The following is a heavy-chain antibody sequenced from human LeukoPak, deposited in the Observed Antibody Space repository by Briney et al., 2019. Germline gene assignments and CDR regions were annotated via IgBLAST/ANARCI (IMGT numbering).Heavy chain of an antibody. CDR3: ASDYDSSGYYYC. Sequence: SETLSLTCTVSGGSISSHYWSWIRQPPGKGLEWIGYIHYSGGTSYNPSLKSRVTISVDTSKNQFSLKLSSVTAADTAVHYCASDYDSSGYYYCWGQGTLVTVSS. CDR1: GGSISSHY. V-gene: IGHV4-59*11. CDR2: IHYSGGT. D-gene: IGHD3-22*01. J-gene: IGHJ4*02.